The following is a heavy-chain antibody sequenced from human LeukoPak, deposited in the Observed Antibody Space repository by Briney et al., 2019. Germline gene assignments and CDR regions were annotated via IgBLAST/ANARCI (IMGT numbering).Heavy chain of an antibody. Sequence: PGGSLRLSCAASGFTFDGYGMSWVRQVPGKGLEWVSGINWNGGSTGYADSVKGRFTISRDNAKNSLYLQMNSLRAEDTAVYYCARFRGFQLVGATTNYFDYWGQGTLVTVSS. D-gene: IGHD1-26*01. J-gene: IGHJ4*02. CDR2: INWNGGST. CDR1: GFTFDGYG. CDR3: ARFRGFQLVGATTNYFDY. V-gene: IGHV3-20*04.